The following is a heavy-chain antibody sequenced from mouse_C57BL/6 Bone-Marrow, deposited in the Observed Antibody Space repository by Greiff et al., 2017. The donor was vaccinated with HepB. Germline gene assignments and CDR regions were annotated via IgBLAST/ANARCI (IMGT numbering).Heavy chain of an antibody. J-gene: IGHJ3*01. V-gene: IGHV1-64*01. CDR3: ARGRYYGSSPWFAY. CDR2: IHPNSGST. Sequence: QVQLQQSGAELVKPGASVKLSCKASGYTFTSYWMHWVKQRPGQGLEWIGMIHPNSGSTNYNEKFKSKATLTVDKSSSTAYMQLSSLTSEDSAVYYCARGRYYGSSPWFAYWGQGTLVTVSA. D-gene: IGHD1-1*01. CDR1: GYTFTSYW.